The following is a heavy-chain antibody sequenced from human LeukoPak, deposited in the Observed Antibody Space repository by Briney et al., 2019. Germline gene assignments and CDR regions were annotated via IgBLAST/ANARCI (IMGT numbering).Heavy chain of an antibody. V-gene: IGHV3-33*01. CDR2: IWEDGSKK. CDR3: AANFDL. Sequence: GKGLEWVAVIWEDGSKKYYADSGKGRFTISRDNSKNRLYLQMNSLSAEDTAVYYCAANFDLWGQGTLVTVSS. J-gene: IGHJ4*02.